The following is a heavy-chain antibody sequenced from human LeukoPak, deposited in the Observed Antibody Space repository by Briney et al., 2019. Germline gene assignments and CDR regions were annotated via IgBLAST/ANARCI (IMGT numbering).Heavy chain of an antibody. V-gene: IGHV4-59*01. D-gene: IGHD3-22*01. Sequence: SETLSLTCTVSVGSISSYYSSSIRQPPGKGLEWIGYIYYSGSTNYNPSLKSRVTISVDTSKNQFSLKLSSVTAEDTAVYYCARGAGYYDTIDYWGQGTLVTVSS. J-gene: IGHJ4*02. CDR2: IYYSGST. CDR3: ARGAGYYDTIDY. CDR1: VGSISSYY.